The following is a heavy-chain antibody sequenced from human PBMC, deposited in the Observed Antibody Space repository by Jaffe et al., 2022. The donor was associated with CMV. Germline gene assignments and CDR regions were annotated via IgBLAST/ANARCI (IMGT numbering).Heavy chain of an antibody. CDR2: LHTSAST. CDR3: ARGDYGDRLDS. D-gene: IGHD4-17*01. CDR1: GGSIGRYY. Sequence: QVQLQESGPALVKPSETLSLTCTVSGGSIGRYYWSWIRQPAGKGLEWIGRLHTSASTTYNPSLESRVTMSLDTSKNQFSLNLNSVTAADTAVYYCARGDYGDRLDSWGQGTLVTVSS. J-gene: IGHJ4*02. V-gene: IGHV4-4*07.